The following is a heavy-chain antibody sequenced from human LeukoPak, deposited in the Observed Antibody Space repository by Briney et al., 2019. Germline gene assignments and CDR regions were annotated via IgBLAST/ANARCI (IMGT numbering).Heavy chain of an antibody. CDR2: INWNGGST. D-gene: IGHD2-2*01. CDR3: ASGGYCSSTNCYSPFDY. V-gene: IGHV3-20*04. Sequence: GGSLRLSCAASGFTFDDYGMSWVRQAPGKGLEWVSGINWNGGSTDYADSVKGRFTISGDNAKNSLYLQMNSLRAEDTALYYCASGGYCSSTNCYSPFDYWGQGTLVTVSS. CDR1: GFTFDDYG. J-gene: IGHJ4*02.